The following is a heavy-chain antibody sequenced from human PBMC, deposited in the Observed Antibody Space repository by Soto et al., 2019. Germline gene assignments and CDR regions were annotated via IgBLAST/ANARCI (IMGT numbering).Heavy chain of an antibody. D-gene: IGHD2-2*01. Sequence: QVQLQESGPGLVKPSQTLSLTCTVSGGSISSGGYYWSWIRQHPGKGLEWIGYIYYSGSTYYNPSXXGRVTTSVDTXXNXFXXKLSSVTAAATAVYYCARARRGYCSSTSCYGAIDYWGQGTLVTVSS. V-gene: IGHV4-31*03. CDR2: IYYSGST. CDR1: GGSISSGGYY. J-gene: IGHJ4*02. CDR3: ARARRGYCSSTSCYGAIDY.